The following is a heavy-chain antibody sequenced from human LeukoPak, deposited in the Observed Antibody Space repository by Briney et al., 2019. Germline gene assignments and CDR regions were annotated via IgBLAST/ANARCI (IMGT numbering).Heavy chain of an antibody. CDR1: GGSISSGGYY. V-gene: IGHV4-31*03. Sequence: SQTLSLTCTVSGGSISSGGYYWSWIRQHPGKGLEWIGYIYYSGSTYYNPSLKSRVTISVDTSKNQFSLKLSFVTAADTAVYYCARLGGPHYYYYYGMDVWGQGTTVTVSS. CDR2: IYYSGST. J-gene: IGHJ6*02. CDR3: ARLGGPHYYYYYGMDV.